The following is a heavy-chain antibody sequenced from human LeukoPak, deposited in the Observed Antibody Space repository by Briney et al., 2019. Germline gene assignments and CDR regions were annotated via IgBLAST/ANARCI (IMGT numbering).Heavy chain of an antibody. CDR3: ARMGSGWYDGGGSYFDY. J-gene: IGHJ4*02. CDR2: TYHGGST. CDR1: GDSMSSSRFS. V-gene: IGHV4-30-2*01. D-gene: IGHD6-19*01. Sequence: SQTLSLTCDVSGDSMSSSRFSWSWIRQTPGKGLEWIGYTYHGGSTHYNPSLKSRVTISVDRSKKQFSLNLNSVTAADTAVYYCARMGSGWYDGGGSYFDYWGQGTLVTVSS.